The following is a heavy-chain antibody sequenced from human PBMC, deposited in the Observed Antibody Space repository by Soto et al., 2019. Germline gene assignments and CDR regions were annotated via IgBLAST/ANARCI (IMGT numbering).Heavy chain of an antibody. D-gene: IGHD2-8*01. CDR3: AREGYCTNGVCYTSGY. CDR1: GYTFTGYY. J-gene: IGHJ4*02. CDR2: INPNSGGT. Sequence: ASVKVSCKAPGYTFTGYYMHWVRQAPGQGLEWMGWINPNSGGTNYAQKFQGRVTMTRDTSISTAYMELSRLRSDDTAVYYCAREGYCTNGVCYTSGYWGQGTLVTVSS. V-gene: IGHV1-2*02.